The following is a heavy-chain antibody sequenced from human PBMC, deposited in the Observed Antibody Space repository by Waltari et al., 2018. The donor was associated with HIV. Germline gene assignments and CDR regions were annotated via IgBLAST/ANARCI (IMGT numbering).Heavy chain of an antibody. CDR1: GGSISSYY. V-gene: IGHV4-59*08. CDR3: ARWGEMATMGAFDI. J-gene: IGHJ3*02. CDR2: IYYSGST. Sequence: QVQLQESGPGLVKPSETLSLTCTVSGGSISSYYWSWIRQPPGKGLEWIGYIYYSGSTNYNPSLKSRVTISVDTSKNQFSLKLSSVTAADTAVYYCARWGEMATMGAFDIWGQGTMVTVSS. D-gene: IGHD5-12*01.